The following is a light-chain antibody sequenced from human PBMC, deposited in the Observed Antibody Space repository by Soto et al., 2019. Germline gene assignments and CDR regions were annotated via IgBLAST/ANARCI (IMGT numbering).Light chain of an antibody. CDR2: GAS. J-gene: IGKJ4*01. V-gene: IGKV3-20*01. Sequence: EIVLTQSPGTLSLSPGERATLSCRASQSVRNSYLAWYQQKPGQAPRLLIYGASTRATGTPDRFSGTGSGTEFTLTITRLEPEDFAVYYCQQYGGSPLVTFGGGTKVEI. CDR1: QSVRNSY. CDR3: QQYGGSPLVT.